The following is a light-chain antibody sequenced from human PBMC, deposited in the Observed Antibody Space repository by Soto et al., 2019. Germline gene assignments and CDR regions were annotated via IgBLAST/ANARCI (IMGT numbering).Light chain of an antibody. V-gene: IGLV1-40*01. CDR3: QSYDISLSGFV. Sequence: SVLTQAPSVSGAPGQRVTISCTGSSSNIGAGYDVHYYQQLPGRAPKLLIYGNNNRPSGVPDRFSGSKSGTSASLAITGLRAEDEADYYCQSYDISLSGFVFGTGTKVTVL. CDR1: SSNIGAGYD. CDR2: GNN. J-gene: IGLJ1*01.